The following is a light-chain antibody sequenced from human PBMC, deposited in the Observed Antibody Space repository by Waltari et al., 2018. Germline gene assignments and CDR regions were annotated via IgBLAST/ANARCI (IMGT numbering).Light chain of an antibody. V-gene: IGKV3-20*01. CDR3: QNHERLPAT. CDR2: GAS. Sequence: EIVLTQSPGPLSLSPGARATLSCRASQSIGRYLAWYQQKPDQAPRLLIYGASSRATGIPDRFSGSGSGTDFSLTISRLEPEDFAVYYCQNHERLPATFGQGTKVEIK. J-gene: IGKJ1*01. CDR1: QSIGRY.